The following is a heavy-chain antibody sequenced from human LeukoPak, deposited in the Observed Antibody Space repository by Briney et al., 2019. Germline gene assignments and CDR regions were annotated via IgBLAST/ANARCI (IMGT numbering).Heavy chain of an antibody. CDR2: IYYSGNT. CDR3: ARGEQIDYVWGTYRYTGSTFDY. D-gene: IGHD3-16*02. Sequence: SETLSLTCAVSGYSISSGYYWGWIRQPPGKGLEWIGYIYYSGNTNYNPSLKSRVTISVDTSKNQFSLKLISVTAADTAVYYCARGEQIDYVWGTYRYTGSTFDYWGQGTLVTVSS. V-gene: IGHV4-59*01. CDR1: GYSISSGYY. J-gene: IGHJ4*02.